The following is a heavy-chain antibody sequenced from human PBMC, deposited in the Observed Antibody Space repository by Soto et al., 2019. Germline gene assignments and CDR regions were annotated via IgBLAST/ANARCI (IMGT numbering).Heavy chain of an antibody. V-gene: IGHV4-59*08. CDR1: GGSISSYY. D-gene: IGHD3-10*01. Sequence: QVQLQESGPGLVKPSETLSLTCTVSGGSISSYYXXWIRQPPGKGLEWIGDIYYSGSTNYNPSLKXRVTISVDTSKNQFSLKLSSVTAADTAVYYCARRYGLSAFDIWGQGTMVTVSS. J-gene: IGHJ3*02. CDR2: IYYSGST. CDR3: ARRYGLSAFDI.